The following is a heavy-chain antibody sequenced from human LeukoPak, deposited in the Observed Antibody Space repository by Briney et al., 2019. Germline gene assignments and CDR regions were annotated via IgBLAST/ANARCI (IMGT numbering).Heavy chain of an antibody. V-gene: IGHV4-59*08. CDR1: GGSFSGYH. CDR3: ATYAAVQGGRGY. Sequence: SETLSLTCTVSGGSFSGYHWNWIRQPPGKGLEWIGEIDYGGRAHYSPSLKSRLTVSLETSKNHFSLNMRSVTAADTAVYYCATYAAVQGGRGYWGQGTLVTVSS. D-gene: IGHD2-2*01. J-gene: IGHJ4*02. CDR2: IDYGGRA.